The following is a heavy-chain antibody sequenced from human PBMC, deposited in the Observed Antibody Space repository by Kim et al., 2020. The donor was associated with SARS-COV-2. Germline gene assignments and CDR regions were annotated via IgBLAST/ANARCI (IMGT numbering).Heavy chain of an antibody. J-gene: IGHJ4*02. V-gene: IGHV3-21*01. D-gene: IGHD5-18*01. CDR3: ARDVQDTAMVIDY. Sequence: PDSVKGRVTISRDNGKNGLYLQMNSLGAEDTAVYYCARDVQDTAMVIDYWGQGTLVTVSA.